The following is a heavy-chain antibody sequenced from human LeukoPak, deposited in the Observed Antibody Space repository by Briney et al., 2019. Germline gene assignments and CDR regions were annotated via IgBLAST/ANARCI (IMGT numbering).Heavy chain of an antibody. D-gene: IGHD2-15*01. J-gene: IGHJ4*02. V-gene: IGHV3-30*18. CDR1: GFTFSSYG. Sequence: GRSLRLSCAASGFTFSSYGMHWVRQAPGKGLEWVAVISYDGSNKYYADSVKGRFTISRDNSKNTLYLQMNSLRAEDTAVYYCAKDPCSGGSCYSGYWGQGTVVTVSS. CDR2: ISYDGSNK. CDR3: AKDPCSGGSCYSGY.